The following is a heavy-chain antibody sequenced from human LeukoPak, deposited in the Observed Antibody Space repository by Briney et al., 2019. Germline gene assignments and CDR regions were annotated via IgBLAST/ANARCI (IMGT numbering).Heavy chain of an antibody. CDR1: GGSISSSSYY. Sequence: PSETLSLTSTVSGGSISSSSYYWGWIRQPPGKGLEWIGSIYYSGSTYYNPSLKGRVTISVDTSKNQFSLKLSSVTAADTAVYYCARLASITMIVVVITSGAFDIWGQGTMVTVSS. D-gene: IGHD3-22*01. J-gene: IGHJ3*02. V-gene: IGHV4-39*01. CDR3: ARLASITMIVVVITSGAFDI. CDR2: IYYSGST.